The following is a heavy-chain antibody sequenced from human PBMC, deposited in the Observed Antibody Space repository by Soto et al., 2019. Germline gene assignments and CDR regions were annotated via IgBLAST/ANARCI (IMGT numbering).Heavy chain of an antibody. Sequence: ASVKVSCKASGYTFTSYGISWVRQAPGQGLEWMGWISAYNGNTNYAQKFQGRVTITADESTSTAYMELSSLRSEDTAVYYCATGYCISTSCSYYYYYYGMDVWGQGTTVTVSS. CDR3: ATGYCISTSCSYYYYYYGMDV. V-gene: IGHV1-18*01. CDR2: ISAYNGNT. J-gene: IGHJ6*02. CDR1: GYTFTSYG. D-gene: IGHD2-2*01.